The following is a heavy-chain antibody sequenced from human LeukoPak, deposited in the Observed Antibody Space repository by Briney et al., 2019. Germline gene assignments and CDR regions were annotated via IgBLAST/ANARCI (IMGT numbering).Heavy chain of an antibody. V-gene: IGHV3-33*01. CDR3: ARDRVVVAATEGYYFDY. Sequence: GRSLRLSCAASGFTFSSYAMHWVRQAPGKGLEWVAVIWYDGSDKYYADSVKGRFTISRDNSKNTLYLQMNGLRAEDTAVYYCARDRVVVAATEGYYFDYWGQGTLVTVSS. D-gene: IGHD2-15*01. CDR2: IWYDGSDK. J-gene: IGHJ4*02. CDR1: GFTFSSYA.